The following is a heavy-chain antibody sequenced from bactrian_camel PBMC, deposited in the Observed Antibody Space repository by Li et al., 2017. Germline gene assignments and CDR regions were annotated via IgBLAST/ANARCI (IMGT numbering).Heavy chain of an antibody. J-gene: IGHJ4*01. CDR3: AAARNWVGSGRLCRPDNNGYHY. CDR2: ITSIGGT. V-gene: IGHV3S53*01. CDR1: GYIRC. D-gene: IGHD4*01. Sequence: VQLVESGGGSVEAGGSLNLSCTYQGYIRCMAWFRQSPGKEREKVATITSIGGTTYVDSVKGRVTISKDNDKNTLYLQMNSLKPEDTDMYYCAAARNWVGSGRLCRPDNNGYHYWGQGTQVTVS.